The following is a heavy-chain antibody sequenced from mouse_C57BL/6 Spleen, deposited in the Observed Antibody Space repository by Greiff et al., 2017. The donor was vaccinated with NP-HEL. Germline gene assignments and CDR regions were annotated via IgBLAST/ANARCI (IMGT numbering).Heavy chain of an antibody. D-gene: IGHD4-1*01. V-gene: IGHV1-78*01. CDR2: IYPRDGST. CDR1: GYTFTDHT. Sequence: SDAELVKPGASVKISCKVSGYTFTDHTIHWMKQRPEQGLEWIGYIYPRDGSTKYNVKFKGKATLTADKSASTAYMQLNSLTSEDSAVYFCAREAWDGAWFAYWGQGTLVTVSA. CDR3: AREAWDGAWFAY. J-gene: IGHJ3*01.